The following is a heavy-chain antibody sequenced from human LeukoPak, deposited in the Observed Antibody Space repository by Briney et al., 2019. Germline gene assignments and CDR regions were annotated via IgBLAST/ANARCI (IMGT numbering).Heavy chain of an antibody. J-gene: IGHJ5*02. D-gene: IGHD6-13*01. CDR2: IYTSGST. V-gene: IGHV4-4*08. CDR1: GGSISSYY. CDR3: ARSAAGIGLVWFDP. Sequence: SETLSLTCTVSGGSISSYYWSWIRQPPGKGLEWIGRIYTSGSTNYNPSLKSRVTISVDTSKNQFSLKLSSVTAADTAVYYCARSAAGIGLVWFDPWGQGTLVTVSS.